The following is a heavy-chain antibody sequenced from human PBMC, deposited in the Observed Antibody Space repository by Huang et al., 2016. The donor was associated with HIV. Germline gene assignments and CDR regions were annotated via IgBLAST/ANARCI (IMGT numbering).Heavy chain of an antibody. CDR3: ARDGPERSSGNYGASDY. D-gene: IGHD1-26*01. V-gene: IGHV4-34*01. CDR2: INESGST. CDR1: GVSFSGYY. Sequence: QVQLQQWGAGLLKPSETLSLTCAVYGVSFSGYYWGWIGQPPGKGLEWIGEINESGSTNDNPALKSRVAVSVDTSKNQFSLRLSSVTAADTAVYYCARDGPERSSGNYGASDYWGQGTLVTVSS. J-gene: IGHJ4*02.